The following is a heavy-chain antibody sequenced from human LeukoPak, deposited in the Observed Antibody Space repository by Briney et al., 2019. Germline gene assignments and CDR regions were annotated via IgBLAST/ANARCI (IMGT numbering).Heavy chain of an antibody. V-gene: IGHV3-73*01. CDR3: AKAIYSGYDYFDY. D-gene: IGHD5-12*01. Sequence: GGSLRLSCAASGFTFSGSAMHWVRQASGKGLEWVGRIRSKANSYATAYAASVKGRFTISRDNSKNTLYLQMNSLRAEDTAVYYCAKAIYSGYDYFDYWGQGTLVTVSS. J-gene: IGHJ4*02. CDR2: IRSKANSYAT. CDR1: GFTFSGSA.